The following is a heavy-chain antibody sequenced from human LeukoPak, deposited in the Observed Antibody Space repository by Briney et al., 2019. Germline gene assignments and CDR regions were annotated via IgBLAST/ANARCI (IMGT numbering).Heavy chain of an antibody. J-gene: IGHJ4*02. CDR2: IYYSGST. V-gene: IGHV4-31*03. D-gene: IGHD3-10*01. CDR1: GGSISSGGYY. CDR3: ARFFHGSGSSYDY. Sequence: PSQTLSLTCTVSGGSISSGGYYWSWIRQHPGKGLEWIGYIYYSGSTNYNPSLKSRVTISVDTSKNQFSLKLSSVTAADTAVYYCARFFHGSGSSYDYWGQGTLVTVSS.